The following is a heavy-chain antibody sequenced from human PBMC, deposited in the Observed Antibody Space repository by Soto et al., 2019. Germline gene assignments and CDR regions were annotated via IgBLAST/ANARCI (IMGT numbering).Heavy chain of an antibody. J-gene: IGHJ6*02. V-gene: IGHV4-31*03. CDR1: GGSISSGGYY. CDR2: IYYSGST. D-gene: IGHD4-17*01. CDR3: ARGGYGERPIYYYYYGMDV. Sequence: PSETLSLTCTVSGGSISSGGYYWSWIRQHPGKGLEWIGYIYYSGSTYYNPSLKSRVTISVDTSKNQFSLKLSSVTAADTAVYYCARGGYGERPIYYYYYGMDVWGQGPTVTVSS.